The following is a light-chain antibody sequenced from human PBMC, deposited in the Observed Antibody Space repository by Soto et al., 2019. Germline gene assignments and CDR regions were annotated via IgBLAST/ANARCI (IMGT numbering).Light chain of an antibody. CDR2: AAS. V-gene: IGKV1-39*01. CDR1: QSISRY. J-gene: IGKJ1*01. Sequence: DIQMTQSPSSLSASVRDKVTITCRASQSISRYLNWYQQKPGKAPKLLIYAASSLQSGIPSRFSGSGSGTDFTLTVSRLEPEDFAVYYCQQYDSSPQTFGQGTKVDIK. CDR3: QQYDSSPQT.